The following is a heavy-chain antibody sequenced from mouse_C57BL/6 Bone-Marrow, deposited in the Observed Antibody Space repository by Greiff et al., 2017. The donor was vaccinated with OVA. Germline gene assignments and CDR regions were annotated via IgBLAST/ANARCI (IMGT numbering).Heavy chain of an antibody. CDR3: ARRGGSSYYAMDY. D-gene: IGHD1-1*01. V-gene: IGHV2-2*01. Sequence: VQLKQSGPGLVQPSQSLSITCTVSGFSLTSYGVHWVRQSPGKGLAWLGVIWSGGSTDYNAAFISRLSISKDNSKSQVFFKMNSLQAEDTAIDYCARRGGSSYYAMDYWGQGTSVTVSS. J-gene: IGHJ4*01. CDR1: GFSLTSYG. CDR2: IWSGGST.